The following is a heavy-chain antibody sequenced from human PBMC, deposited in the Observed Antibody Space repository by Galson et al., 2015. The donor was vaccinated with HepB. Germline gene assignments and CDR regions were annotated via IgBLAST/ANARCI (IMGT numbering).Heavy chain of an antibody. CDR3: ARLPTASGGYYSADY. J-gene: IGHJ4*02. CDR2: ISSSSSHT. D-gene: IGHD3-22*01. V-gene: IGHV3-11*06. Sequence: SLRLSCAASGFTFSDYYMTWIRQAPGKGLEWVSYISSSSSHTNYADSVKGRFTISRDNAKNSLYLQMNSLRAEDTAVYYCARLPTASGGYYSADYWGQGTLVTVSS. CDR1: GFTFSDYY.